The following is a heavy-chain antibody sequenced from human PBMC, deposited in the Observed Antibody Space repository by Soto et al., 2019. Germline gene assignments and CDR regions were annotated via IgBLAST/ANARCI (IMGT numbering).Heavy chain of an antibody. V-gene: IGHV5-51*01. J-gene: IGHJ5*02. CDR2: IYPGDSDT. D-gene: IGHD4-17*01. CDR3: ARLPGDYVSYNWFDP. Sequence: GESLKISCKGSGYSFTSYWIGWVRQMPGKGLEWMGIIYPGDSDTRYSPSFQGQVTISAAKSISTAYLQWSSLKASDTAMYYCARLPGDYVSYNWFDPWGQGTLVTVSS. CDR1: GYSFTSYW.